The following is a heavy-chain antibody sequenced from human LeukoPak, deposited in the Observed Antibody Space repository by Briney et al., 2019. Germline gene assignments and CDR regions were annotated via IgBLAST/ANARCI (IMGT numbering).Heavy chain of an antibody. CDR2: ISYDGSNK. J-gene: IGHJ4*02. CDR1: GFTFSSYA. D-gene: IGHD3-16*01. CDR3: ARDKSGPQVGRLGTIDY. V-gene: IGHV3-30*04. Sequence: QPGRSLRLSCAASGFTFSSYAMHWVRQAPGKGLEWVAVISYDGSNKYYADSVKGRFTISRDNAKNSLYLQMNSLRAEDTAVYYCARDKSGPQVGRLGTIDYWGQGTLVTVSS.